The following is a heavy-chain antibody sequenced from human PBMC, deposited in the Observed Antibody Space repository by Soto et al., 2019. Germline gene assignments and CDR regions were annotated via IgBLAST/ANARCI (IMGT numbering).Heavy chain of an antibody. D-gene: IGHD6-13*01. Sequence: EVQLVESGGGLVQPGGSLRLSCAASGFTFSTYSMNWVRQAPGKGLEWLSYISSSSNTIYYADSVKGRFTISRDNAQNSLYLQMNSLRDEDTAVYYCALRAGPLGGQGTLVTVSP. V-gene: IGHV3-48*02. CDR3: ALRAGPL. CDR2: ISSSSNTI. J-gene: IGHJ4*02. CDR1: GFTFSTYS.